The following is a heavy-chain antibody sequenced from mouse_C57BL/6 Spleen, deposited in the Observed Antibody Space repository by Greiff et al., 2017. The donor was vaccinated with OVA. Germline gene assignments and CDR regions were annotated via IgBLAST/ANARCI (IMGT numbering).Heavy chain of an antibody. V-gene: IGHV14-2*01. CDR2: IDPEDGET. Sequence: EVQLQQSGAELVKPGASVKLSCTASGFNIKDYYMHWVKQRTEQGLEWIGRIDPEDGETNYAPKFQGKATITADTSSNTAYLQLSSLTSEDTAVYYCARKLGRGSYAMDYWGQGTSVTVSS. D-gene: IGHD4-1*01. CDR1: GFNIKDYY. CDR3: ARKLGRGSYAMDY. J-gene: IGHJ4*01.